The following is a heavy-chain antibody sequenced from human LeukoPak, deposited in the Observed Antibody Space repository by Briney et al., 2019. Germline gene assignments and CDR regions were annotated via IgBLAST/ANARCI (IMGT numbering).Heavy chain of an antibody. CDR1: GYTFTSYG. D-gene: IGHD1-26*01. V-gene: IGHV1-18*01. Sequence: ASVKVSCKASGYTFTSYGISWVRQAPGQGLEWMGWISAYNGNTNYAQKLQGRVTMTTDTSTSTAYMELRSLRSDDTAVYYCASASGSYRNNWFDPWGQGTLVTVSS. CDR3: ASASGSYRNNWFDP. CDR2: ISAYNGNT. J-gene: IGHJ5*02.